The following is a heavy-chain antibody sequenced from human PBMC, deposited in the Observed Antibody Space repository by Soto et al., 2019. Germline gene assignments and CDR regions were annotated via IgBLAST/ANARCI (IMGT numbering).Heavy chain of an antibody. CDR1: GGSISSYY. CDR2: IYYSGST. V-gene: IGHV4-59*01. Sequence: SETLSLTCTVSGGSISSYYWSWIRQPPGEGLEWIGYIYYSGSTNYNPSLKSRVTISVDTSKNQFSLKLSSVTAADTAVYYCARTVSTAGTLFPDYWGQGTLVTVSS. J-gene: IGHJ4*02. D-gene: IGHD6-13*01. CDR3: ARTVSTAGTLFPDY.